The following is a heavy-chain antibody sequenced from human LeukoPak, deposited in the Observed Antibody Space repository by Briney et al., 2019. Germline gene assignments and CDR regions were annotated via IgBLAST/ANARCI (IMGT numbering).Heavy chain of an antibody. V-gene: IGHV3-23*01. CDR1: GFTFSSYA. J-gene: IGHJ6*03. CDR3: ARDGLRWYYYYYYMDV. D-gene: IGHD4-23*01. Sequence: GGSLRLSCAASGFTFSSYAMSWVRQAPGKGLEWVSTISGSTYYADSVKGRFTISRDNAKNTLYLQMNSLRAEDTAVYYCARDGLRWYYYYYYMDVWGKGTTVTVSS. CDR2: ISGST.